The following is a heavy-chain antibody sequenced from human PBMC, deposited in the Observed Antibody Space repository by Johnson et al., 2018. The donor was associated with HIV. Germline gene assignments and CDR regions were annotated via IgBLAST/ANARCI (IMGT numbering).Heavy chain of an antibody. D-gene: IGHD7-27*01. CDR1: GFTFSSYW. CDR3: ARPRTGSDAFDI. CDR2: IKQDGSEK. Sequence: VQLVESGGGVVKPGRSLRLSCAASGFTFSSYWMSWVRQAPGNGLEWVAHIKQDGSEKYYADSVKGRFTISRDNSKNTLYLQMNSLRAEDTAVYYCARPRTGSDAFDIWGQGTMVTVSS. J-gene: IGHJ3*02. V-gene: IGHV3-7*01.